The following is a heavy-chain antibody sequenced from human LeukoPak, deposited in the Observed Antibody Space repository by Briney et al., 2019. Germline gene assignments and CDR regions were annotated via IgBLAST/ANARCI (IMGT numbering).Heavy chain of an antibody. CDR1: GFTVSTNY. J-gene: IGHJ4*02. CDR3: AKAVPAAMSHYFDY. CDR2: IYSGGNT. D-gene: IGHD2-2*01. Sequence: GGSLRLSCAASGFTVSTNYMSWVRQAPGKGLEWVSVIYSGGNTFYADSVKGRFTISRDISKNTLYLQMNSLRAEDTAVYYCAKAVPAAMSHYFDYWGQGTLVTVSS. V-gene: IGHV3-53*05.